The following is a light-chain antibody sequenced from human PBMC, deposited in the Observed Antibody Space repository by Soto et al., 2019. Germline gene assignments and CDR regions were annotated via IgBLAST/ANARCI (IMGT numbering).Light chain of an antibody. CDR2: AAS. J-gene: IGKJ2*01. CDR3: QQLYSYPYT. V-gene: IGKV1-9*01. CDR1: QGISSY. Sequence: DIQLTQSPSFLSASVGDRVTITCRASQGISSYLAWYQQKPGKAPKLLIYAASTLQSGVPSRFSSSGSGTQLTLTISSLQPEDFATYCCQQLYSYPYTFGQGTKLAIK.